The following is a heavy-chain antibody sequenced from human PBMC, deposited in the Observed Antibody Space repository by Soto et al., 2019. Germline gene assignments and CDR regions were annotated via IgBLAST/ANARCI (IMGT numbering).Heavy chain of an antibody. D-gene: IGHD1-26*01. Sequence: GASVKVSCKASGGTFSSYAISWVRQAPGQGLEWMGGIIPIFGTANYAQKFQGRVTITADESTSTAYMELSSLRSEDTAVYYCARPVGATYYYYGMDVWGQGTTVTVS. CDR1: GGTFSSYA. V-gene: IGHV1-69*13. CDR3: ARPVGATYYYYGMDV. CDR2: IIPIFGTA. J-gene: IGHJ6*02.